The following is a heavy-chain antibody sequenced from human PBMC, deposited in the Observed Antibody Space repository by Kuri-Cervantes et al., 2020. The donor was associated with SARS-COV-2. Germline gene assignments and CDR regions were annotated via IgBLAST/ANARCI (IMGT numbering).Heavy chain of an antibody. CDR2: ISSSGSTI. J-gene: IGHJ4*02. V-gene: IGHV3-48*03. Sequence: GGSLRLSCAASGFTFSSYAMSWVRQAPGKGLEWVSAISSSGSTIYYADPVKGRFTISRDNAKNSLYLQMNSLRAEDTAVYYCAMGGHIAVAGDGGGYWGQGTLVTVSS. D-gene: IGHD6-19*01. CDR3: AMGGHIAVAGDGGGY. CDR1: GFTFSSYA.